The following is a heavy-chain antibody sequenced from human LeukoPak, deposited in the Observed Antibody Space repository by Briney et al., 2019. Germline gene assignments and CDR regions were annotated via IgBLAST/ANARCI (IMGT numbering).Heavy chain of an antibody. Sequence: GGSLRLSCAASGFTFSSYWMSWVRQAPGKGLEWVANIKQDGSEKYYVDSVKGRFTISRDNAKNSLYLQMNSLRAEDTAVYYCARYYDFWSGSPYDAFDIWGQGTMVTVSS. CDR1: GFTFSSYW. V-gene: IGHV3-7*01. CDR2: IKQDGSEK. D-gene: IGHD3-3*01. CDR3: ARYYDFWSGSPYDAFDI. J-gene: IGHJ3*02.